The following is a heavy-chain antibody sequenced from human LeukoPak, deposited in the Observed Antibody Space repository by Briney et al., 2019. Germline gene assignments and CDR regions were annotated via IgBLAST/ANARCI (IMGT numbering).Heavy chain of an antibody. CDR1: GFTFSSYW. V-gene: IGHV3-7*04. CDR3: ARAYSYYYYYMDV. Sequence: PGGSLRLSCAASGFTFSSYWMSWVRQAPGKGLEWVANIKQDGSEKYYVDPVKGRFTISRDNAKNSLYLQMNSLRAEDTAVYYCARAYSYYYYYMDVWGKGTTVTVSS. J-gene: IGHJ6*03. CDR2: IKQDGSEK. D-gene: IGHD1-26*01.